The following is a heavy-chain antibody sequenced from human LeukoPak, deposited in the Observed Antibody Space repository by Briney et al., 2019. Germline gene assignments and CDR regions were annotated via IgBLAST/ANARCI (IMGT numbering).Heavy chain of an antibody. D-gene: IGHD3-10*01. V-gene: IGHV4-34*01. CDR3: ARGQVKAPPYHVLLRYRDQYYFDY. J-gene: IGHJ4*02. CDR1: GGSFSGYY. CDR2: INHSGST. Sequence: SETLSLTCAVYGGSFSGYYWSWIRQPPGKGLEWIGEINHSGSTNYNPPLKSRVTISVDTSKNQFSLKLSSVTAADTAVYYCARGQVKAPPYHVLLRYRDQYYFDYWGQGTLVTVSS.